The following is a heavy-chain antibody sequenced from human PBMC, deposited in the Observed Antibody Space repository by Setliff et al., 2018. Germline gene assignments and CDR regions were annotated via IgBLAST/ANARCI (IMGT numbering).Heavy chain of an antibody. D-gene: IGHD6-13*01. CDR2: VYYSGYT. CDR3: YMELASLRSEDTAVYFCARALGGISAAGNNWLDS. Sequence: SETLSLTCNVSGGSVSSTSHYWGWIRQPPGKGMEWIGSVYYSGYTYYNPSLQSRVTISVDMSKNQFSMKLTSVTAADESTTTAYMELASLRSEDTAVYFCARALGGISAAGNNWLDSWGQGTLVTVSS. V-gene: IGHV4-39*07. J-gene: IGHJ5*01. CDR1: GGSVSSTSHY.